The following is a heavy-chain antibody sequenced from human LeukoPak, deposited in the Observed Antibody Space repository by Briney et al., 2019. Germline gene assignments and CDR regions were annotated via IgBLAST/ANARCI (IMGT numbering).Heavy chain of an antibody. J-gene: IGHJ3*02. Sequence: SETLSLTCAVSGYSVSSGFFWGWIRQPPGKGLEWIGSIYHSGSTYYNPSLKSRVTISLDTSKNQFSLRLSSVTAADTAVYYCARDSSGRFDDAFDIWGQGTMVAVSS. CDR2: IYHSGST. CDR1: GYSVSSGFF. D-gene: IGHD3-22*01. V-gene: IGHV4-38-2*02. CDR3: ARDSSGRFDDAFDI.